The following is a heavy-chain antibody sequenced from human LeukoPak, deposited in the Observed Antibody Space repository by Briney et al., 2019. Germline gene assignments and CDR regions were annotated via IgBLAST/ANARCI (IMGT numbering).Heavy chain of an antibody. D-gene: IGHD3-22*01. CDR2: IYYSGST. V-gene: IGHV4-59*08. J-gene: IGHJ4*02. Sequence: SETLSLTCTVSGGSISSYYWSWIRQPPGKGLEWIGCIYYSGSTNYNPSFKSRVTISVDTSKNQFSLKLSSVTAADTAVYYCARASYSYDISGWVPFDYWGQGTLVTVSS. CDR1: GGSISSYY. CDR3: ARASYSYDISGWVPFDY.